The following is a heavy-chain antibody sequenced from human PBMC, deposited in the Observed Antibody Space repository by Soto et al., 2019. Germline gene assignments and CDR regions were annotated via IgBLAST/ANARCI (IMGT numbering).Heavy chain of an antibody. Sequence: KVSCKASGGTFSSYAISWVRQAPGQGLEWMGGIIPIFGTANYAQKFQGRVTITADKSTSTAYMELSSLRSEDTAVYYCARERGKKMATLRHYYYGMDVWGQGTTVTVSS. CDR2: IIPIFGTA. CDR3: ARERGKKMATLRHYYYGMDV. V-gene: IGHV1-69*06. D-gene: IGHD5-12*01. CDR1: GGTFSSYA. J-gene: IGHJ6*02.